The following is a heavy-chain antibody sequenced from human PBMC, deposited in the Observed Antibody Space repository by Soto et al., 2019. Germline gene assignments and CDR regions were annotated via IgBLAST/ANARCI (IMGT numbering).Heavy chain of an antibody. J-gene: IGHJ5*02. CDR3: ARPMYFYGSGSYPWFDP. CDR1: GGAISGSAYY. Sequence: QLQLQESGPGLVKPSETLSLTCTVSGGAISGSAYYWGWIRQPPGKGLEYIGSIYFDGSTYYNPSLKSRVTISVDTSKNQFSLKLNSMTAADTAVYYCARPMYFYGSGSYPWFDPWGQGTLVTVSS. D-gene: IGHD3-10*01. CDR2: IYFDGST. V-gene: IGHV4-39*01.